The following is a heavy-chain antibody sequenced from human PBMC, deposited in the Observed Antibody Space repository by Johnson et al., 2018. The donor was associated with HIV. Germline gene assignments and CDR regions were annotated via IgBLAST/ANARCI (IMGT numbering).Heavy chain of an antibody. V-gene: IGHV3-13*01. CDR1: GFTFRNYD. Sequence: VQLVESGGGLVQPGGSLRLSCAASGFTFRNYDMHWVRQATVKSLEWVSAIGSAGDTYYSGSVKGRFTISRESAKNSLYLQLDSLRAGDTALYYCARAKRDYYGSGGVGAFDIWGQGTMVTVSS. J-gene: IGHJ3*02. D-gene: IGHD3-10*01. CDR2: IGSAGDT. CDR3: ARAKRDYYGSGGVGAFDI.